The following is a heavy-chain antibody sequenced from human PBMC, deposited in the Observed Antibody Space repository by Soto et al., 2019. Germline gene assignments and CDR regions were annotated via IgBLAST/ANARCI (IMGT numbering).Heavy chain of an antibody. D-gene: IGHD3-3*01. CDR1: GYSFKNYA. J-gene: IGHJ4*02. CDR3: ARDDRSVSGVVTLDH. V-gene: IGHV1-3*01. CDR2: TNEGSGNT. Sequence: ASVKVSCKATGYSFKNYAVHWVRQAPGQRLEWMGFTNEGSGNTRFSQKFQGRISIIRDTSASTVYLDLSSLTSEDTAIYYCARDDRSVSGVVTLDHWGPGTLVTVSS.